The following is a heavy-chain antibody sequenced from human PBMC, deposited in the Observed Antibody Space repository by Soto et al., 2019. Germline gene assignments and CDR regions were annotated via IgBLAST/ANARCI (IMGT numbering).Heavy chain of an antibody. CDR3: ARDTGDGTFDF. CDR1: GYTFSSYA. D-gene: IGHD7-27*01. J-gene: IGHJ4*02. CDR2: INAGYGNT. Sequence: GASVKFSCKASGYTFSSYAMHWVRQAPGQRLECMGWINAGYGNTKSSQKFQDRVTISRXTXXSXXXMXLXXLRXEDTAVYYCARDTGDGTFDFWGQGTLVTVSS. V-gene: IGHV1-3*01.